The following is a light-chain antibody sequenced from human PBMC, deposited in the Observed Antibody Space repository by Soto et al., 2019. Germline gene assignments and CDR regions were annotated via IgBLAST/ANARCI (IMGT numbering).Light chain of an antibody. CDR1: QSVNNNF. CDR2: AAS. Sequence: ESVHMQVPGTPSVSPGERVPLSSRPSQSVNNNFLSWYQQKPGQAPRLLIYAASSGATGIPDRFSGSGSGTDFTLTINRLEPDDFVVYYCQYCGSSRITFRQGTRLEIK. J-gene: IGKJ5*01. V-gene: IGKV3-20*01. CDR3: QYCGSSRIT.